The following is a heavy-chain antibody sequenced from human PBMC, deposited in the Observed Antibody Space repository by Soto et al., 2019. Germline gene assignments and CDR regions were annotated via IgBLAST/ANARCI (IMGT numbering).Heavy chain of an antibody. Sequence: SGPTLVNPTQTLTLTCTFSGFSFSTSGMCVSWIRQPPGKALEWLALIDWDDDKFYVTSLKTRLTISRDTSKNQVVLTMTNMDPLDTATYYCARNFYDTGNYYARIDYRGPGTLVTSPQ. J-gene: IGHJ4*02. D-gene: IGHD3-10*01. CDR1: GFSFSTSGMC. CDR2: IDWDDDK. CDR3: ARNFYDTGNYYARIDY. V-gene: IGHV2-70*01.